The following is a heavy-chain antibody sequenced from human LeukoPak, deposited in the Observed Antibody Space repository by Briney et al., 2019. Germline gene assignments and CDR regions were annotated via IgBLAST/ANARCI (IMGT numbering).Heavy chain of an antibody. CDR1: GFTFSNAW. Sequence: GGSLRLSCAAAGFTFSNAWMSWVRQAPGKGLEWVGRIKSKTDGGTTDYAAPVKGRFTTSRDDSKNTLYLQMNSLKTEDTAVYYCTTFAGGPVLLWFGELSTGGRGQGTLVTVSS. J-gene: IGHJ4*02. V-gene: IGHV3-15*01. D-gene: IGHD3-10*01. CDR2: IKSKTDGGTT. CDR3: TTFAGGPVLLWFGELSTGG.